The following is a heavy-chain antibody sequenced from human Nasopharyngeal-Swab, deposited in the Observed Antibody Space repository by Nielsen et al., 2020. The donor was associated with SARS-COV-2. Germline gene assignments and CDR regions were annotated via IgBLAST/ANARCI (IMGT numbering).Heavy chain of an antibody. Sequence: WIRQPPGKGLGWVSYISGSSSSMFYADSVRGRFTISRDNAKNSLYLQMNSLRAEDTAVYYCSRANYYDDYWGQGTLVTVPQ. J-gene: IGHJ4*02. CDR2: ISGSSSSM. D-gene: IGHD3-22*01. CDR3: SRANYYDDY. V-gene: IGHV3-48*04.